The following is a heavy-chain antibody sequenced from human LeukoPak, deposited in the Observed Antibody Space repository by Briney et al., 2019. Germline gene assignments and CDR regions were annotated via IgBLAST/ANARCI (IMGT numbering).Heavy chain of an antibody. J-gene: IGHJ4*02. V-gene: IGHV3-23*01. CDR2: ISGSGANT. Sequence: GGSLRLSCAASGFTFRNYAMAWVRQAPGKGLEWVSGISGSGANTYHADSVKGRFTISRDNSKNTLYLQMNSLRAEDTAVYYCAKGSYDYYPRYYFDYWGQGTLVTVSS. D-gene: IGHD3-16*01. CDR1: GFTFRNYA. CDR3: AKGSYDYYPRYYFDY.